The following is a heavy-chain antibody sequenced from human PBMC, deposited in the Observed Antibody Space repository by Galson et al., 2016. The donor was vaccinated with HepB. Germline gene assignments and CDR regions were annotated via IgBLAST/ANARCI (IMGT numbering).Heavy chain of an antibody. J-gene: IGHJ4*01. CDR2: IHHTGTT. CDR1: GFSITSHYY. CDR3: ARAKGGTPWYFDF. D-gene: IGHD3-16*01. V-gene: IGHV4-38-2*02. Sequence: SETLSLTCSVSGFSITSHYYWSWIRQPPGRGLEWIATIHHTGTTYYDSFLKSRFTISVDTSENQFSLKLNSMTAAATAVYFCARAKGGTPWYFDFWGHGIFVPVSS.